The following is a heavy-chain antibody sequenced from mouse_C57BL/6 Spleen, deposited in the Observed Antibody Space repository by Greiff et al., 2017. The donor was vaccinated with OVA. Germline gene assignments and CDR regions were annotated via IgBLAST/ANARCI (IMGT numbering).Heavy chain of an antibody. J-gene: IGHJ1*03. CDR3: ARSVTGTGYFDV. CDR2: IYPGSGST. D-gene: IGHD4-1*01. CDR1: GYTFTSYW. V-gene: IGHV1-55*01. Sequence: VQLQQPGAELVKPGASVKMSCKASGYTFTSYWITWVKQRPGQGLEWIGDIYPGSGSTNYNEKFKSKATLTVDTSSSTAYMQLSSLTSEDSAVYYWARSVTGTGYFDVWGTGTTVTVSS.